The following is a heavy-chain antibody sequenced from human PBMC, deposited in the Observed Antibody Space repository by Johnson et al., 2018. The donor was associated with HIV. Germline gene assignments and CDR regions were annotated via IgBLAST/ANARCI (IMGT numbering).Heavy chain of an antibody. J-gene: IGHJ3*02. D-gene: IGHD3-9*01. V-gene: IGHV3-11*04. CDR1: GFSFSDYY. CDR3: AREGVAVRYIDDAFDI. Sequence: QVQLVESGGGVVQPGRSLRLSCAASGFSFSDYYMSWIRQAPGKGLEWLSHISSSGSTIYYADSVKGRFTISRDNAKNSLYLQMSSLRAEDTAVYYWAREGVAVRYIDDAFDIWGQGTMVTVSS. CDR2: ISSSGSTI.